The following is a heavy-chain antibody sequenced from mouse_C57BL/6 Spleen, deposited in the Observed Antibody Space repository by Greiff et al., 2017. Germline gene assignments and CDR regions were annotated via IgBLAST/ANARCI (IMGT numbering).Heavy chain of an antibody. CDR1: GYTFTSYW. D-gene: IGHD1-1*01. V-gene: IGHV1-74*01. CDR3: AIDGGYYYGSIDY. CDR2: IPPSDSDT. Sequence: QVQLQQPGAELVKPGASVKVSCKASGYTFTSYWMHWVKQRPGQGLEWIGRIPPSDSDTNYNQKFKGKATLTVDKSSSTAYMKLSSLTSEDASVYYCAIDGGYYYGSIDYWGQGTTLTVSS. J-gene: IGHJ2*01.